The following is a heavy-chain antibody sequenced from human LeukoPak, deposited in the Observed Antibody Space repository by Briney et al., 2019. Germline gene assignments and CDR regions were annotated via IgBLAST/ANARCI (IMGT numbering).Heavy chain of an antibody. D-gene: IGHD3-10*01. CDR1: GFTVSRSS. J-gene: IGHJ4*02. Sequence: PGGSLRLSCAASGFTVSRSSMNWVRQAPGKGLEWVSCITISSSYIYYADSVKGRFTISRDDAKNSLYLQMNSLRAEDTAVYYCARGGDYYGAGSYYSWGQGTLVTVSS. CDR3: ARGGDYYGAGSYYS. CDR2: ITISSSYI. V-gene: IGHV3-21*01.